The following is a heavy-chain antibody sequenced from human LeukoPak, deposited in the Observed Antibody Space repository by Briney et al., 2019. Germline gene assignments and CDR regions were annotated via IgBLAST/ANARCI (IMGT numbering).Heavy chain of an antibody. D-gene: IGHD3-22*01. CDR3: ARVGYYDSSGPLGYFEY. CDR2: INPNSGGT. Sequence: ASVKVSCKASGYTFTGYYMHWVRQAPGQGLEWMGWINPNSGGTNYAQKFQGRVTMTRDTSISTAYMELSRLRSDDTAVYYCARVGYYDSSGPLGYFEYWGQGTLVTVSS. J-gene: IGHJ4*02. V-gene: IGHV1-2*02. CDR1: GYTFTGYY.